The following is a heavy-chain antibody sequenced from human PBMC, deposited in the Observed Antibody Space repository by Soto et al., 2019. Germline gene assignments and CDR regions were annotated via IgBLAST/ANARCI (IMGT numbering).Heavy chain of an antibody. D-gene: IGHD2-15*01. J-gene: IGHJ3*02. V-gene: IGHV4-39*06. CDR3: ARISKWDACYI. CDR2: IYYSGST. CDR1: DGSISSRSYY. Sequence: SETMSLTCTVSDGSISSRSYYWGWIRQPPGNGLEWIGSIYYSGSTYYNPSFKSRVTISVDTSKNQFTLKLSSVTAADPAVYYCARISKWDACYIRVQGKMVTVSS.